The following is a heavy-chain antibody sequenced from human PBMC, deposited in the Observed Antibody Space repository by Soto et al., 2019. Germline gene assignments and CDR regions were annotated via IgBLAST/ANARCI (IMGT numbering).Heavy chain of an antibody. CDR1: GFTFSSYA. Sequence: PGGSLRLSCAASGFTFSSYAMHRVRQAPGKGLEWVAVISYDGSNKYYADSVKGRFTISRDNSRNTLYLQMNSLRAEDTAVYYCASLYYDYVWGSLYDDYWGQGTLCTVSS. J-gene: IGHJ4*02. CDR3: ASLYYDYVWGSLYDDY. CDR2: ISYDGSNK. D-gene: IGHD3-16*01. V-gene: IGHV3-30-3*01.